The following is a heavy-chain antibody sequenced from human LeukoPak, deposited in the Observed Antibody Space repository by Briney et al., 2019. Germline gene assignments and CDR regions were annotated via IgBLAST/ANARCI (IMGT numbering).Heavy chain of an antibody. D-gene: IGHD5-24*01. CDR1: GGSISSYY. CDR3: ARDRAGVWLQTHEN. Sequence: SETLSLTCTVSGGSISSYYWSWIRQPPGKGLEWIGYIYYSGSTNYNPSLKSRVTISVDTSKNQFSLKLSSVIAADTAVYYCARDRAGVWLQTHENWGQGTLVTVAS. CDR2: IYYSGST. J-gene: IGHJ4*02. V-gene: IGHV4-59*01.